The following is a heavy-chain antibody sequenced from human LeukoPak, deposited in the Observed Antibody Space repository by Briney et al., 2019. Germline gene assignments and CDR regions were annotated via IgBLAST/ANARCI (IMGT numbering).Heavy chain of an antibody. Sequence: GGSLGLSCVASGFTFSTSWMTWVRLAPGKGLEWVAEIKPEGNNQYYVDSVKGRFTISRDNARNSQYLQMSSLRAEDTAVYYCARDPAWGAFDIWGQGTTVTISS. CDR3: ARDPAWGAFDI. CDR1: GFTFSTSW. D-gene: IGHD3-16*01. CDR2: IKPEGNNQ. V-gene: IGHV3-7*03. J-gene: IGHJ3*02.